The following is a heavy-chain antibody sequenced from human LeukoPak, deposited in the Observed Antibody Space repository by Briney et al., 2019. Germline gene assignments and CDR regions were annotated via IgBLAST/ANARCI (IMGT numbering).Heavy chain of an antibody. D-gene: IGHD1-1*01. V-gene: IGHV4-30-4*01. CDR2: IYDSGST. CDR1: GASIRSGDYY. CDR3: ARRLERRGWFDP. J-gene: IGHJ5*02. Sequence: SETLSLTCTVSGASIRSGDYYWSWIRQPPGKGLEWIGYIYDSGSTYYNPSLKSRITISVDTSENRFSLKLSSVTATDTAVYYCARRLERRGWFDPWGQGTLVTVSS.